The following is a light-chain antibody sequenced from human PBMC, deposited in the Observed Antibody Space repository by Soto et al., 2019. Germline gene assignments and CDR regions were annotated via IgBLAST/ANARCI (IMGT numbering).Light chain of an antibody. Sequence: EIVLTQSPGTLSLSPGERGTLSCRASQTVGSNFLAWYQQKPGQAPRLLIYGASRRATGIPDRFSGSASGTDFTLTISRLEPEDFAVYFCQQYSDLPMTFGQGTRLEI. CDR2: GAS. CDR3: QQYSDLPMT. CDR1: QTVGSNF. J-gene: IGKJ5*01. V-gene: IGKV3-20*01.